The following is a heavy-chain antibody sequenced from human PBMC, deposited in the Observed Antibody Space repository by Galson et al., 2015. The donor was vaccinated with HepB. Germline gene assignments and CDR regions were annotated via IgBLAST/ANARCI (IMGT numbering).Heavy chain of an antibody. J-gene: IGHJ4*02. CDR1: GFTFSSYG. CDR3: VWLQPSFDY. Sequence: SLRLSCAASGFTFSSYGMHWVRQAPGKGLEWVAVISYDGSNKYYADSVKGRFTISRDNSKNTLYLQMNSLRAEDTAVYYCVWLQPSFDYWGQGTLVTVSS. V-gene: IGHV3-30*03. CDR2: ISYDGSNK. D-gene: IGHD5-24*01.